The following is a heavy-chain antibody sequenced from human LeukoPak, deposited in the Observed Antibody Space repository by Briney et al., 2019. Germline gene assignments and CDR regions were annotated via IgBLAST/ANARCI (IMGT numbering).Heavy chain of an antibody. J-gene: IGHJ3*02. CDR3: ARDAAGDAFDI. D-gene: IGHD6-13*01. CDR1: GGTFSSYA. V-gene: IGHV1-69*13. CDR2: IIPIFGTA. Sequence: GASVKVSCKASGGTFSSYAISWGRQAPGQGLEWMGGIIPIFGTANYTQKFQGRVTITPDEPTSTAYMELSSLKSEDTAVCYCARDAAGDAFDIWGQGTMVTVSS.